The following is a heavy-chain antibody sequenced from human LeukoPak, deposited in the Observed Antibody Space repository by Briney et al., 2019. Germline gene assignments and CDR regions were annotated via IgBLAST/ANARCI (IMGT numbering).Heavy chain of an antibody. D-gene: IGHD6-19*01. Sequence: PGRSLRLSCAASGFTVSSNYMSWVRQAPGKGLEWVSVIYSGGSTYYADSVKGRFTISRDNSKNTLYLQMNSLRAEDTAVYYCARLPGYSSFYYGMDVWGQGTTVTVSS. V-gene: IGHV3-53*01. CDR1: GFTVSSNY. J-gene: IGHJ6*02. CDR3: ARLPGYSSFYYGMDV. CDR2: IYSGGST.